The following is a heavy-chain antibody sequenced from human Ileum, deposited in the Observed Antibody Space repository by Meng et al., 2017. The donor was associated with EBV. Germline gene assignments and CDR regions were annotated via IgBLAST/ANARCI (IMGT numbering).Heavy chain of an antibody. CDR2: IYWDDDK. CDR3: ADESSGTYLDY. Sequence: QLTFHESVLTRVKPTKTLTLTCTFSGFSLSTSGVGVGWIRQPPGKALEWLALIYWDDDKRYSPSLKSRLTITKDTYKSQVVLTMTNVDPVDTATYYCADESSGTYLDYWGQGTLVTVSS. CDR1: GFSLSTSGVG. J-gene: IGHJ4*02. D-gene: IGHD3-22*01. V-gene: IGHV2-5*02.